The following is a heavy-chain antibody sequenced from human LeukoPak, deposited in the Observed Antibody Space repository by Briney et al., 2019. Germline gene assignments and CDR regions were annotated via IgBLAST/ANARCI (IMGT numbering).Heavy chain of an antibody. CDR1: GYTFTSYG. Sequence: GASVKVSCKASGYTFTSYGISWVRQAPGQGLEWMGWINPNSGGTNYAQKFQGWVTMTRDTSISTAYMELSRLRSDDTAVYYCARNLATAGPTDWGFDPWGQGTLVTVSS. D-gene: IGHD6-13*01. CDR2: INPNSGGT. V-gene: IGHV1-2*04. J-gene: IGHJ5*02. CDR3: ARNLATAGPTDWGFDP.